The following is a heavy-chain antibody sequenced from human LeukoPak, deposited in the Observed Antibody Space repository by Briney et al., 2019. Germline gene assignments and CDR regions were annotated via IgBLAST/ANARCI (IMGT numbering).Heavy chain of an antibody. CDR1: GYTFTSYY. CDR3: ARVGTTDY. V-gene: IGHV1-2*02. CDR2: INPNSGGT. Sequence: ASVKVSCKASGYTFTSYYMHWVRQAPGQGLEWMGWINPNSGGTNYAQKFQGRVIMTRDTSISTAYMEMSRLTSDDTAVYYCARVGTTDYWGQGTLVTVSS. D-gene: IGHD1-7*01. J-gene: IGHJ4*02.